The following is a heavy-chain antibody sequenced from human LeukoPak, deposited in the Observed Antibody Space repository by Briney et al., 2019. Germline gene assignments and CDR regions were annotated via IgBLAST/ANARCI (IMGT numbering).Heavy chain of an antibody. D-gene: IGHD2-2*01. V-gene: IGHV3-30*02. CDR3: AKDSLGYCSSTSCPLRVYYYYMDV. CDR2: IRYDGSNK. CDR1: GFTFSSYA. J-gene: IGHJ6*03. Sequence: GGSLRLSCAASGFTFSSYAMHWVRQAPGKGLEWVAFIRYDGSNKYCADSVKGRFTISRDNSKNTLYLQMNSLRAEDTAVYYCAKDSLGYCSSTSCPLRVYYYYMDVWGKGTTVTVSS.